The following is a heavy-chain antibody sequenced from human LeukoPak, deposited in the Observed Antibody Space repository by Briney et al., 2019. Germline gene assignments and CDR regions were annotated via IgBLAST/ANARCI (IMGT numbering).Heavy chain of an antibody. CDR1: GFTVSSNY. CDR3: ARWGSGSYHFFDY. V-gene: IGHV3-53*01. Sequence: GVSLRLSCAASGFTVSSNYMSWVRQAPGKGLEWVSVIYSGGTTYYADSVKGRFTLSRDNSKNTLYLQMNSLRAEDTAVYYCARWGSGSYHFFDYWGQGTLVTVSS. CDR2: IYSGGTT. D-gene: IGHD1-26*01. J-gene: IGHJ4*02.